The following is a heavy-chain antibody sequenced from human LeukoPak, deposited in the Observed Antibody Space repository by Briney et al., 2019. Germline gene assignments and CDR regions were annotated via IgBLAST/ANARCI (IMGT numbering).Heavy chain of an antibody. CDR3: VKDKGPYYDVMTGAGTLDY. CDR2: IGGRVGDT. CDR1: GFNFGDYA. Sequence: GGSLRLSCAASGFNFGDYAMHWVRQRPGQGLEWVSVIGGRVGDTYYADSVKGRFTISRDNSKNSLFLQMNRLRTEDTAFYYCVKDKGPYYDVMTGAGTLDYWGQGTLVTVSS. D-gene: IGHD3-9*01. V-gene: IGHV3-43*02. J-gene: IGHJ4*02.